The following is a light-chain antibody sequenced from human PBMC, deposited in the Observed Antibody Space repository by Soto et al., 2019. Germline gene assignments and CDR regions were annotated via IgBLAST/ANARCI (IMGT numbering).Light chain of an antibody. V-gene: IGKV1-5*03. CDR2: EAS. CDR1: HNIKNW. Sequence: DVLMTQSPSTLSASVGDTVTITCRASHNIKNWLAWYRQKPGKAPELLIYEASTLESGVPSRFSGRGSGTEFSLTISSLQADDFATYYCQQYNDNFGGGTRVEIK. J-gene: IGKJ4*01. CDR3: QQYNDN.